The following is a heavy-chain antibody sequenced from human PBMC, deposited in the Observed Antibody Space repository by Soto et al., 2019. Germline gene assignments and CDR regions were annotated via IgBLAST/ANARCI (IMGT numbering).Heavy chain of an antibody. V-gene: IGHV3-23*01. D-gene: IGHD3-3*01. J-gene: IGHJ5*02. CDR1: GFTFSSYA. CDR3: AKFRGDFWSGYDNWFDP. Sequence: EVQLLESGGGLVQPGGSLRLSCAASGFTFSSYAMSWVRQAPGKGLEWVSAISGSGGSTYYADSVKGRFTISRDNSKKTLYLQMNSLRAEDTAVYYCAKFRGDFWSGYDNWFDPWGQGTLVTVSS. CDR2: ISGSGGST.